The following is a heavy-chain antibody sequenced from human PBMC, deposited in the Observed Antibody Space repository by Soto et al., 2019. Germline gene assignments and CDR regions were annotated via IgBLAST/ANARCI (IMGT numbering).Heavy chain of an antibody. J-gene: IGHJ3*01. CDR3: ASDWGDDSAFYDAFQV. Sequence: EVQLLESGGGVVQPGGALRLSCAASGFSFSKFAVSWVRQAPGKGLEWVSAISGDGESTFYVDSVKGRFTISRVNSKNALFLQMNALRVEDTAVYYCASDWGDDSAFYDAFQVWGQGTMVSVSS. CDR1: GFSFSKFA. V-gene: IGHV3-23*01. D-gene: IGHD3-22*01. CDR2: ISGDGEST.